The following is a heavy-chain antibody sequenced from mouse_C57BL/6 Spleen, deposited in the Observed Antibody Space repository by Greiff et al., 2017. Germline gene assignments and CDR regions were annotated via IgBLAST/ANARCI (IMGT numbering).Heavy chain of an antibody. CDR3: ARLEDSSGYGAMDY. CDR1: GYAFSSYW. J-gene: IGHJ4*01. Sequence: QVQLQQSGAELVKPGASVKISCKASGYAFSSYWMNWVKQRPGKGLEWIGQIYPGDGDTNYNGKFKGKATLTADKSSSTAYMQLSSLTSEDSAVYFCARLEDSSGYGAMDYWGQGTSGTVSS. D-gene: IGHD3-2*02. CDR2: IYPGDGDT. V-gene: IGHV1-80*01.